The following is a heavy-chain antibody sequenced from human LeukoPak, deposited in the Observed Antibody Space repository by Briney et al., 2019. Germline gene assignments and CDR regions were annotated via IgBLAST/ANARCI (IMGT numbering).Heavy chain of an antibody. Sequence: GESLKISCQASGYTFTNYYIGWVRQMPGKGLEWMGIISPGDSEARYSPSFQGQVTISADKSISTAYLRWSSLKASDSAIYYCARRYCSSTSCNPYFFDFWGQGTLVTVPS. V-gene: IGHV5-51*01. D-gene: IGHD2-2*01. CDR3: ARRYCSSTSCNPYFFDF. CDR1: GYTFTNYY. CDR2: ISPGDSEA. J-gene: IGHJ4*02.